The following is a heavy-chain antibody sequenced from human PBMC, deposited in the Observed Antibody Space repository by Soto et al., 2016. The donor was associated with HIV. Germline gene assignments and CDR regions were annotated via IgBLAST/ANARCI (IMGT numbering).Heavy chain of an antibody. CDR2: ISGSGGST. CDR1: GFTFSSYA. V-gene: IGHV3-23*01. Sequence: SGFTFSSYAMSWVRQAPGKGLEWVSAISGSGGSTYYADSVKGRFTISRDNSKNTLYLQMNSLRAEDTAVYYCAKDLNYDILTGLYYYWGQGTLVTVSS. J-gene: IGHJ4*02. D-gene: IGHD3-9*01. CDR3: AKDLNYDILTGLYYY.